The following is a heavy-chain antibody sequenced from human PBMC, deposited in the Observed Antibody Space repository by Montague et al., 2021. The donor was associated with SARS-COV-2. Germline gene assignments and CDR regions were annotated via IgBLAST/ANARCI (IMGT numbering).Heavy chain of an antibody. CDR3: ARGSYGADAFDI. D-gene: IGHD4/OR15-4a*01. Sequence: SETLSLTCTVSGGSISSNYWSWIRQPPGKGLQWIGYIYYSGSSNYNPSLDSRVTISLDTSNNQFSLKLNSVTAADTAVYYCARGSYGADAFDIWGQGTMVTVSS. J-gene: IGHJ3*02. CDR1: GGSISSNY. CDR2: IYYSGSS. V-gene: IGHV4-59*01.